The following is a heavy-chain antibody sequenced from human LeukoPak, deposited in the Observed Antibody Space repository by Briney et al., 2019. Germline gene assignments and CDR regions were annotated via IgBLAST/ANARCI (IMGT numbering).Heavy chain of an antibody. J-gene: IGHJ4*02. Sequence: RPSETLSLTCTVSGGSISSYYWSWIRQPPGKGLEWIGYIYYSGSTNYNPSLKSRVTISVDTSKNQFSLKLSSVTAADTAVYYCARGYEAAAGTVFDYWGQGTLVTVSS. CDR2: IYYSGST. CDR1: GGSISSYY. V-gene: IGHV4-59*01. D-gene: IGHD6-13*01. CDR3: ARGYEAAAGTVFDY.